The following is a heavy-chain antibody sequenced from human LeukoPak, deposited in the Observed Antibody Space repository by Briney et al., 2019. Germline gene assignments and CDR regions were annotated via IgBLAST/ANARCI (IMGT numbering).Heavy chain of an antibody. J-gene: IGHJ3*02. CDR1: GFTFDDYA. CDR2: ISWNSGSI. V-gene: IGHV3-9*01. Sequence: PGGSLRLSCAASGFTFDDYAMHWVRQAPGKGLEWVSGISWNSGSIGYADSVKGRFTISRDNAKNSLYLQMNSLRAEDTALYYCAKDMTYSYGLGLDAFDIWGQGTMVTVSS. CDR3: AKDMTYSYGLGLDAFDI. D-gene: IGHD5-18*01.